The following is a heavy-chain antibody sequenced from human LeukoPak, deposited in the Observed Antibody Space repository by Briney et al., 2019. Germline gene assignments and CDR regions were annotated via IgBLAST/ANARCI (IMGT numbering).Heavy chain of an antibody. CDR2: IYYSGST. CDR1: SGSIGSSSYY. D-gene: IGHD2-2*01. J-gene: IGHJ6*03. Sequence: SETLSLTCTVSSGSIGSSSYYWGWIRQPPGKGLEWIGSIYYSGSTYYNPSLKSRVTISVDTSMNQFSLKLSSVTAADTAVYYCARGPIVVVPAAISCYMDVWGKGTTVTVSS. CDR3: ARGPIVVVPAAISCYMDV. V-gene: IGHV4-39*01.